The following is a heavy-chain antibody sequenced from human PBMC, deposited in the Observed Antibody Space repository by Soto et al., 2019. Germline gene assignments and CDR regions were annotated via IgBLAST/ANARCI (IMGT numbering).Heavy chain of an antibody. J-gene: IGHJ6*03. CDR2: IYYSGST. D-gene: IGHD6-6*01. CDR3: ARARGIAARPFVHYYYYMDV. Sequence: QVQLQESGPGLVKPSETLSLTCTVSGGSISSYYWSWIRQPPGKGLEWMGYIYYSGSTNYNPSLKSRVTISVDTSKNQFSLKLSSVTAADTAVYYCARARGIAARPFVHYYYYMDVWGKGTTVTVSS. V-gene: IGHV4-59*01. CDR1: GGSISSYY.